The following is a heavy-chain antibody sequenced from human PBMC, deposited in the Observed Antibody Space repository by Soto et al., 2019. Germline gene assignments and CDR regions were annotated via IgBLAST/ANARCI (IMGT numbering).Heavy chain of an antibody. Sequence: EVQLLESGGGLVQPGGSLRLSCAASGLTFSSYAMSWVRQAPGKGLEWVSVISGSGGSTYYADSVKGRFTISRDNSKNTLYLQMNSLRAADTAVYYCAKRSSGNWFDPWGQGTLVTVSS. D-gene: IGHD3-10*01. J-gene: IGHJ5*02. V-gene: IGHV3-23*01. CDR2: ISGSGGST. CDR1: GLTFSSYA. CDR3: AKRSSGNWFDP.